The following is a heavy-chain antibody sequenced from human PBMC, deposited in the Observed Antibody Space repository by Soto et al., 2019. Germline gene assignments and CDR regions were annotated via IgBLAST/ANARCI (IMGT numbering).Heavy chain of an antibody. D-gene: IGHD6-13*01. J-gene: IGHJ4*02. CDR2: INHSGST. Sequence: PSETLSLTCAVYGGSFSGYYWSWIRQPPGKGLEWIGEINHSGSTNYNPSLKSRVTISVDTSKNQFSLKLSSLTAADTAVYYCARSSACPHSSGYYCFGGAAAGNFDYWGQGTLVTVSS. CDR1: GGSFSGYY. CDR3: ARSSACPHSSGYYCFGGAAAGNFDY. V-gene: IGHV4-34*01.